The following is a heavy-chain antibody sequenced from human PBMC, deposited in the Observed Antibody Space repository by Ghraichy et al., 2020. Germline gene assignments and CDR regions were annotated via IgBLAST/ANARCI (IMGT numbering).Heavy chain of an antibody. Sequence: LSLTCAASGFTFSSYGMHWVRQAPGKGLEWVAVIWYDGSNKYYADSVKGRFTISRDNSKNTLYLQMNSLRAEDTAVYYCARDQGTGRGGDYFDYWGQGTLVTVSS. J-gene: IGHJ4*02. CDR1: GFTFSSYG. D-gene: IGHD1-1*01. CDR3: ARDQGTGRGGDYFDY. V-gene: IGHV3-33*01. CDR2: IWYDGSNK.